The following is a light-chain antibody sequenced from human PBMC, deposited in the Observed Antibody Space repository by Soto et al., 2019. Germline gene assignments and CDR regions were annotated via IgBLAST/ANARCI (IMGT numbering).Light chain of an antibody. CDR2: DVS. CDR1: SSDVGGYNY. J-gene: IGLJ1*01. V-gene: IGLV2-11*01. Sequence: QTALTPPRSVSESPGQSVTISCTGTSSDVGGYNYVSWYQQHPGKAPKLMIYDVSKRPSGVPDRFSGSKSGNTASLTISGLQAEDEADYYCCSYAGSYTYVFGTGTKVTVL. CDR3: CSYAGSYTYV.